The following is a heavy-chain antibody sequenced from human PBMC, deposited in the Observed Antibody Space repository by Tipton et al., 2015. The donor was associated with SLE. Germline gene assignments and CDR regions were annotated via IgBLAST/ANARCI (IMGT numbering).Heavy chain of an antibody. Sequence: TLSLTCTVSGGSITSHYWSWIRQPPGKGLEWIGYIYYTGNTNYNPSLKSRVTVSVDTSKNQLSLKLTSVTAADTAVYYCARGQHGDYADYWGQGTLVTVSS. CDR2: IYYTGNT. CDR3: ARGQHGDYADY. V-gene: IGHV4-59*11. J-gene: IGHJ4*02. CDR1: GGSITSHY. D-gene: IGHD4-17*01.